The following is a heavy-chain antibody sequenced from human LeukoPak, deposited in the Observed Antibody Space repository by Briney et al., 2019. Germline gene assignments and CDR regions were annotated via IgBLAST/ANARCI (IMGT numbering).Heavy chain of an antibody. Sequence: ASVKVSCKASGYTFTSYGISWVRQAPGQGLEWMGWISAYNGDTNYAQKLQGRVTVTTDTSTSTAYMELRSLRSDDTAVYYCARVPLPYYDFWSGYLVDAFDIWGQGTMVTVSS. CDR1: GYTFTSYG. CDR2: ISAYNGDT. CDR3: ARVPLPYYDFWSGYLVDAFDI. J-gene: IGHJ3*02. D-gene: IGHD3-3*01. V-gene: IGHV1-18*01.